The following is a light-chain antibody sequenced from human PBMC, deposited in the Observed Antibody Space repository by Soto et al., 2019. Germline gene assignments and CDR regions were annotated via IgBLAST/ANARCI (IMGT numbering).Light chain of an antibody. J-gene: IGKJ5*01. V-gene: IGKV1-33*01. CDR1: QDISNY. CDR3: QQYENLPIT. CDR2: DAS. Sequence: DLQMTQSPSSLSASVGDRVTITCQASQDISNYLNWYQQKPGKAPKLLIYDASNLEAGVPSRFSGGGSGTYFIFTINSLQPEDIATYYCQQYENLPITFGQGTRLEIK.